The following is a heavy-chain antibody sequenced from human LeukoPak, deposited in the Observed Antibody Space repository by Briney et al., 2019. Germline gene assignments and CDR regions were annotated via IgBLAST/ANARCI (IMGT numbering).Heavy chain of an antibody. CDR2: ISYDGSNK. V-gene: IGHV3-30*18. J-gene: IGHJ4*02. CDR1: GFTFSSYG. CDR3: AKAVVIAVAGSYFDY. D-gene: IGHD6-19*01. Sequence: PGRSLRLSCAASGFTFSSYGMHWVRQAPGKGLEWVAVISYDGSNKYYADSVKGRFTISRDNSKNTLYLQMNSLRAEDTAVYYCAKAVVIAVAGSYFDYWGQGTLVTVSS.